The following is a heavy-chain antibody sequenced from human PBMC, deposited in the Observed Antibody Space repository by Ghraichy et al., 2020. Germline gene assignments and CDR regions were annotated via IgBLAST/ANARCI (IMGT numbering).Heavy chain of an antibody. CDR2: ISWDGGTT. CDR3: AKDIKAVVSWGIFDY. J-gene: IGHJ4*02. D-gene: IGHD4-23*01. Sequence: GALRLSCAASGFTFDDYTIHWVRQAPGKGLEWVSLISWDGGTTYYADSVKGRFTISRDNSKNSLYLQMNSLRTEDTALYYCAKDIKAVVSWGIFDYWGQGTLVTVSS. CDR1: GFTFDDYT. V-gene: IGHV3-43*01.